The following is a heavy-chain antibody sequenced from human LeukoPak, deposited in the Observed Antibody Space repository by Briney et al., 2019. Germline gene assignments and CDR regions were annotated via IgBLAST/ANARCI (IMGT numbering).Heavy chain of an antibody. Sequence: GGSLRLSCAAFGFTFRDYYMHWVRQAPGKGLEWVALISNDGGIKYHGDSVRGRFTPSRDNSENTLFLEMNSLRPEDTAVYYCAKAGQQKTLWWGMDSWGRGTLVTVSS. J-gene: IGHJ4*02. CDR3: AKAGQQKTLWWGMDS. CDR2: ISNDGGIK. D-gene: IGHD4/OR15-4a*01. CDR1: GFTFRDYY. V-gene: IGHV3-30*18.